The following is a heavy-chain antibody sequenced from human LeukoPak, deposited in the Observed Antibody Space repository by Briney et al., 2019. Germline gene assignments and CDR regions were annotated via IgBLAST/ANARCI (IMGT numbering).Heavy chain of an antibody. D-gene: IGHD1-1*01. V-gene: IGHV4-4*08. J-gene: IGHJ4*02. Sequence: SETLSLTCTVSGGSIDSYYWSWIRQPPGKGLEWIGYISSSRSTNYNPSLKSRVTISKDMSKNQFSLKLSSVTAADTALYYCARVIYNTYTNNWRFDYWGQGTLVTVSS. CDR2: ISSSRST. CDR3: ARVIYNTYTNNWRFDY. CDR1: GGSIDSYY.